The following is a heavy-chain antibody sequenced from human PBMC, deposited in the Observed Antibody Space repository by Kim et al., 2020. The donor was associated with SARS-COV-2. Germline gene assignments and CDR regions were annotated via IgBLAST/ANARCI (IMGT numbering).Heavy chain of an antibody. J-gene: IGHJ4*02. CDR1: GGSFSGYY. D-gene: IGHD3-10*01. Sequence: SETLSLTCAVYGGSFSGYYWSWIRQPPGKGLEWIGEINHSGSTNYNPSLKSRVTISVDTSKNQFSLKLSSVTAADTAVYYCARGHGWFGERGWLDYWGQGTLGTVSS. CDR2: INHSGST. V-gene: IGHV4-34*01. CDR3: ARGHGWFGERGWLDY.